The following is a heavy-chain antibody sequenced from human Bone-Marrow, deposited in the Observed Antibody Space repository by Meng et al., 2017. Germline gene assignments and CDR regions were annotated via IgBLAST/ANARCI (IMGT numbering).Heavy chain of an antibody. D-gene: IGHD6-19*01. CDR1: GYNFPDYY. Sequence: ASVKVSCKPSGYNFPDYYIHWVRRAPGQGLEWMGRINPKSGDTHYAQKFQARVTMTGDTSISTAYMELSRLRSDDTAVYYCARGYSSGWYRAPWGQGTLVTVSS. J-gene: IGHJ5*02. CDR2: INPKSGDT. V-gene: IGHV1-2*06. CDR3: ARGYSSGWYRAP.